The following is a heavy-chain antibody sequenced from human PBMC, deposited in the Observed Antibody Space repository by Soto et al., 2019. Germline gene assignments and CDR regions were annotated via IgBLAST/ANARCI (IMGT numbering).Heavy chain of an antibody. CDR3: ARVLHRGYSYGYTGARFDP. CDR2: IIPIFGTA. V-gene: IGHV1-69*06. Sequence: ASVKVSCKASGGTFSSYAISWVRQAPGQGLEWMGGIIPIFGTANYAQKFQGRVTITADKSTSTAYMELSSLRSEDTAVYYCARVLHRGYSYGYTGARFDPWGQGTLVTVSS. D-gene: IGHD5-18*01. CDR1: GGTFSSYA. J-gene: IGHJ5*02.